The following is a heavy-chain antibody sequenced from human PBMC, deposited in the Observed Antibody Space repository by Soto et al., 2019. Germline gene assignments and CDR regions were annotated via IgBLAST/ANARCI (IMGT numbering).Heavy chain of an antibody. CDR2: MNPVNGNA. D-gene: IGHD6-19*01. V-gene: IGHV1-8*01. Sequence: QAQLVQSGAEVKRPGASVKVSCRASVYTFTSSNINWVRQAAGQGPEWIGWMNPVNGNAAFAREFQGRVTMTRDTSTDTAYMEVGGLSSGDTAIYYCTRAVGIAVTGLDLWGPGTLVTVSS. J-gene: IGHJ5*02. CDR3: TRAVGIAVTGLDL. CDR1: VYTFTSSN.